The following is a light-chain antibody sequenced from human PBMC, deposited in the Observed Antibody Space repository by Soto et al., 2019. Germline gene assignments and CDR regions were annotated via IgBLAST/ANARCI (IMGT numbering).Light chain of an antibody. J-gene: IGKJ1*01. V-gene: IGKV3-20*01. CDR3: RLYCESPTSPWT. CDR2: VAS. Sequence: SVLTQSPGTLSLSPGERATLSCRASQGVSSVSVAWYQQKSGQAPRLLIYVASSRATDIPDRFSGSGSGTDLKLSISKLGAGAFGMVYCRLYCESPTSPWTFGQGTKVE. CDR1: QGVSSVS.